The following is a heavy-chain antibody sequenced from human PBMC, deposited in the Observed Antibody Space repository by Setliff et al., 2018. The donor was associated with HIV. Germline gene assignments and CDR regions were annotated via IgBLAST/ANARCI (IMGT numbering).Heavy chain of an antibody. CDR1: GGSISGYY. Sequence: PSETLSLTCNVSGGSISGYYWSWIRQSPGKGLEWIGYIYYSGSTNYNPSLKSRVTISVDTSKNQFSLNLTSVTAADTAVYYCARSKTFYDFWGGYYTHGAFKIWGLGTMVTVSS. V-gene: IGHV4-59*12. CDR2: IYYSGST. D-gene: IGHD3-3*01. CDR3: ARSKTFYDFWGGYYTHGAFKI. J-gene: IGHJ3*02.